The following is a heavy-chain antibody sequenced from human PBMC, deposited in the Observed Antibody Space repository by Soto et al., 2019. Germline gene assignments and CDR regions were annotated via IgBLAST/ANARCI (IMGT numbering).Heavy chain of an antibody. CDR2: INAGNGHT. D-gene: IGHD2-15*01. J-gene: IGHJ6*02. CDR1: GYTFTSYA. V-gene: IGHV1-3*01. CDR3: ARDLLMEV. Sequence: QVQLVQSGAEVKKPGASVKVSCKASGYTFTSYAMHWVRQAPGQRLEWMGWINAGNGHTKYSQKFQGRVTITRDTSASTAYMELSSLRFEDTAVYYCARDLLMEVWGQGTTVTVSS.